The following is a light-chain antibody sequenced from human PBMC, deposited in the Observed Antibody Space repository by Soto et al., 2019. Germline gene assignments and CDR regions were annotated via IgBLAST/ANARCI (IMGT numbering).Light chain of an antibody. CDR1: QSLSRH. Sequence: EVVLTQSPNTLSLSPGERATLSCRASQSLSRHLAWYQQIPGQAPRLLIYNTSNRATGIPARFSGSGSGTDFTLTISSLEPEDFAVYYCQQRGYWPNPFGGGSK. CDR2: NTS. CDR3: QQRGYWPNP. V-gene: IGKV3-11*01. J-gene: IGKJ4*01.